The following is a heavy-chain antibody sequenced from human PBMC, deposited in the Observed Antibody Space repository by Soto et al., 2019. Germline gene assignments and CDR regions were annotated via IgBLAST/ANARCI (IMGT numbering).Heavy chain of an antibody. D-gene: IGHD6-25*01. Sequence: PSETLSLTCTVSGGSISSGYCYWSWIRQPPGKGLEWIGYIYYSGSTYYNPSLKSRVTISVDTSKNQFSLKLSSVTAADTAVYYCARGRRYYYYGMDVWGQGTTVTVSS. J-gene: IGHJ6*02. CDR3: ARGRRYYYYGMDV. V-gene: IGHV4-30-4*01. CDR2: IYYSGST. CDR1: GGSISSGYCY.